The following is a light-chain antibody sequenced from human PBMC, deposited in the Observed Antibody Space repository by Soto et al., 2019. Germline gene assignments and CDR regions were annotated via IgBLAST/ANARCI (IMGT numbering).Light chain of an antibody. Sequence: QSALTQPASVSGSPGQSITISCTGTSSDIGGCNFVSWYQHHPGRAPKLIIYDVSMRPSGASNRFSGSKSGNTASLTISGLQAEDEAHYYCCSFSSTNTLLFGGGTKLTVL. V-gene: IGLV2-14*03. CDR2: DVS. CDR3: CSFSSTNTLL. J-gene: IGLJ2*01. CDR1: SSDIGGCNF.